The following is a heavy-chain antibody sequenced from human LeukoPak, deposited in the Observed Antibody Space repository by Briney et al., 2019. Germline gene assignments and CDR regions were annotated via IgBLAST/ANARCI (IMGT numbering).Heavy chain of an antibody. Sequence: PGGSLRLXCAASGFTFSSYEMNWVRQAPGKVLEWVSYISSGGRTIYYADSVKGRFTISRDNAKNSLYLQMNSLRAEDTAVYYCARVLTGDPRERQFDYWGQGTLVTVSS. CDR1: GFTFSSYE. CDR3: ARVLTGDPRERQFDY. D-gene: IGHD7-27*01. V-gene: IGHV3-48*03. CDR2: ISSGGRTI. J-gene: IGHJ4*02.